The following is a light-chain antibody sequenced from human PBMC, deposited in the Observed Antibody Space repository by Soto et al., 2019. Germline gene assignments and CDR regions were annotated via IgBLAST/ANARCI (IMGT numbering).Light chain of an antibody. Sequence: EILLTQSPGALAVSQGEVATLSCRASQSVRDNLAWYQQKPGQAPRLLIYRASIRATGVPARFSGSGSGTEFTLTISGLQSEDVSVYYCQQYDNWPQTFGQGTKVDIK. CDR1: QSVRDN. J-gene: IGKJ1*01. CDR3: QQYDNWPQT. CDR2: RAS. V-gene: IGKV3-15*01.